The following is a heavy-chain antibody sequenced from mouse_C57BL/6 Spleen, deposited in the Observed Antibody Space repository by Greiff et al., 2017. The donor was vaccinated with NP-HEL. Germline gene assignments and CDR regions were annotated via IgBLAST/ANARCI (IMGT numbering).Heavy chain of an antibody. CDR2: ISYDGSN. V-gene: IGHV3-6*01. D-gene: IGHD1-1*01. CDR3: ARGITTVVGDY. Sequence: EVKLVESGPGLVKPSQSLSLTCSVTGYSITSGYYWNWIRQFPGNKLEWMGYISYDGSNNYNPSLKNRISITRDTSKNQFFLKLNSVTTEDTATYYCARGITTVVGDYWGQGTSVTVSS. CDR1: GYSITSGYY. J-gene: IGHJ4*01.